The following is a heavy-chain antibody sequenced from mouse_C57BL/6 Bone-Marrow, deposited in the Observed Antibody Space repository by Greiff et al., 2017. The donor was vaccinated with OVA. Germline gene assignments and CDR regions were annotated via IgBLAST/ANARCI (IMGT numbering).Heavy chain of an antibody. V-gene: IGHV1-52*01. CDR1: GYTFTSYW. J-gene: IGHJ4*01. CDR3: ARNDITTGGGD. D-gene: IGHD1-1*01. CDR2: IDPSGSVT. Sequence: QVQLQQSGAELVRPGSSVKLSCKASGYTFTSYWMHWVKQRPIQGLEWIGNIDPSGSVTHSNQKFKDKATLTVDKSSSTAYLQLSSLTSEDSAVYCCARNDITTGGGDWGQGTSVTVSS.